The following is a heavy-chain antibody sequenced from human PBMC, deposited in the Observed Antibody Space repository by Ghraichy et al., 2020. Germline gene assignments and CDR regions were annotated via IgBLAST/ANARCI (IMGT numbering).Heavy chain of an antibody. Sequence: SETLSLTCTVSGGSISSGGYYWSWIRQHPGKGLEWIGYIYYSGSTYYNPSLKSRVTISVDTSKNQFSLKLSSVTAADTAVYYCARVVPAAYYYGMDVWGQGTTVTVSS. D-gene: IGHD2-2*01. CDR1: GGSISSGGYY. V-gene: IGHV4-31*03. CDR2: IYYSGST. CDR3: ARVVPAAYYYGMDV. J-gene: IGHJ6*02.